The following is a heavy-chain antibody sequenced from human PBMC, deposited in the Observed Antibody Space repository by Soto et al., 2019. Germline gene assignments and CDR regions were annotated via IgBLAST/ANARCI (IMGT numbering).Heavy chain of an antibody. CDR3: ASPVGDFGPYCDY. V-gene: IGHV3-30*04. CDR2: ISYDGSKK. D-gene: IGHD4-17*01. CDR1: GFTLSDFA. Sequence: QVQLVQSGGGVVQPGRSLRLSCVASGFTLSDFAMHWVRQAPGKGLEWVAVISYDGSKKYLADSVKGRSTISRDNSNNTLYLQMNRLRAEDTAVYYCASPVGDFGPYCDYWGQGTLVTVSS. J-gene: IGHJ4*02.